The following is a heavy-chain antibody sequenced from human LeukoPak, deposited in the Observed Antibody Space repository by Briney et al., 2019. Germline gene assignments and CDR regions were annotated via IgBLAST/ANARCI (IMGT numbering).Heavy chain of an antibody. CDR1: GGSIRPYW. D-gene: IGHD4-11*01. J-gene: IGHJ2*01. CDR2: ITYEGRT. Sequence: PSETLSLTCSVSGGSIRPYWWSWIRRSPGKGLEWIGYITYEGRTNYNPSLRGRVTISLDTSKGEFSLNLRSVTAADTAVYYCARVRGYSDFVGNFDLWGRGISVTVSS. CDR3: ARVRGYSDFVGNFDL. V-gene: IGHV4-59*01.